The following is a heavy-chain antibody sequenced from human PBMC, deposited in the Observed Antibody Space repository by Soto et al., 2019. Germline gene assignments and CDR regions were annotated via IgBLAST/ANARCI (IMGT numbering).Heavy chain of an antibody. CDR2: IYYSGST. J-gene: IGHJ6*03. V-gene: IGHV4-59*01. Sequence: PSDTLSLTCTVSGGSISIYYWSWIRQPPGKGLEWIGYIYYSGSTNYNPSLKSRVTISVDTSKNQFSLKLSSVTAADTAVYYCARGNCGFYYYYMDVWGKGTTVTVSS. CDR1: GGSISIYY. CDR3: ARGNCGFYYYYMDV. D-gene: IGHD2-21*01.